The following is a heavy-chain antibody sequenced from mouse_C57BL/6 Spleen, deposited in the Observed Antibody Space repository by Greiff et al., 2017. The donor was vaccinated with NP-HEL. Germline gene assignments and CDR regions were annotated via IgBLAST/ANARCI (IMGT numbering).Heavy chain of an antibody. CDR3: ARGAYGYYAMDY. J-gene: IGHJ4*01. CDR1: GYSITSGYD. D-gene: IGHD6-5*01. V-gene: IGHV3-1*01. Sequence: EVKLQESGPGMVKPSQSLSLTCTVTGYSITSGYDWHWIRHSPGNKLEWMGYISYSGSTNYNPSLKSRISITHDTSKNHFFLKLNSVTTEDTATYYCARGAYGYYAMDYWGQGTSVTVSS. CDR2: ISYSGST.